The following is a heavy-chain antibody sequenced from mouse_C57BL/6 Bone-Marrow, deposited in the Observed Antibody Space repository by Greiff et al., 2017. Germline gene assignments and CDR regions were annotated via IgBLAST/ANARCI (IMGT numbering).Heavy chain of an antibody. CDR2: ISNGGGST. Sequence: EVKLVESGGGLVQPGGSLKLSCAASGFTFSDYYMYWVRQTPEKRLEWVAYISNGGGSTYYPDTVKGRFTISRDNAKNTLYLQMSRLKSEDTAMYYCARHLPDYYDYWGQGTTLTVSS. J-gene: IGHJ2*01. CDR1: GFTFSDYY. V-gene: IGHV5-12*01. CDR3: ARHLPDYYDY.